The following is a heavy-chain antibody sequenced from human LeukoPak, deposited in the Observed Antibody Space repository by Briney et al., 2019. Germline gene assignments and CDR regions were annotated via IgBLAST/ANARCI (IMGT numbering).Heavy chain of an antibody. J-gene: IGHJ4*02. CDR1: GGSISSYY. Sequence: PSETLSLTCTVSGGSISSYYWSWIRQPPGKGLEWIGYIYYSGSTNYNPSLKSRVAISVDTSKNQFSLKLSSVTAADTAVYYCARAPSIAVAAIFDYWGQGTLVTVSS. CDR2: IYYSGST. CDR3: ARAPSIAVAAIFDY. D-gene: IGHD6-19*01. V-gene: IGHV4-59*01.